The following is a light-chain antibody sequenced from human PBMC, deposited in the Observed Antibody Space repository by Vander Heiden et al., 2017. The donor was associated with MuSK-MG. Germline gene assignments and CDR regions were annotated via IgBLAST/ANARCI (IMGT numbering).Light chain of an antibody. Sequence: QSVLTQPPSVSGAPGQRVTISCTGNSSNIGAGSRVHWYQHRQGTAPKLIILANNERPSGVPKRFSGSKSGTSASLAITGLQAEDEADYYGQAYDVSRITSEVVFGGGTKLTVL. CDR1: SSNIGAGSR. CDR2: ANN. J-gene: IGLJ3*02. V-gene: IGLV1-40*01. CDR3: QAYDVSRITSEVV.